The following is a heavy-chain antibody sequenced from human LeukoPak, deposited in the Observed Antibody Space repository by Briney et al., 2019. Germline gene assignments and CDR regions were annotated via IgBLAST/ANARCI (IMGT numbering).Heavy chain of an antibody. Sequence: ASVKVSCKASGYTFTSYEINWVRQATGQGLEWMGWMNPNSGNTGYAQKFQGRVTMTRNTSISTAYMELSSLRSEDTAVYYCARGDFAAADYYFDYWGQGPLVPVSS. J-gene: IGHJ4*02. CDR3: ARGDFAAADYYFDY. CDR2: MNPNSGNT. CDR1: GYTFTSYE. V-gene: IGHV1-8*01. D-gene: IGHD6-13*01.